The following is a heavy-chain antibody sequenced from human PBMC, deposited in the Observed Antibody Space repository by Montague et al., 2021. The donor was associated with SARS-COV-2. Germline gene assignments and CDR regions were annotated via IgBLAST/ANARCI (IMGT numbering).Heavy chain of an antibody. CDR1: GGSISSSSYS. V-gene: IGHV4-39*01. D-gene: IGHD6-19*01. J-gene: IGHJ4*02. Sequence: SETLSLTCTVSGGSISSSSYSWAWIRQPPGKGLEWIGSIYYRGSTYYNPSLKSRVSISVDTSKNQLSLTLTSVTAADTAVYYCATQEDPSGWIPCPLDFWGQGTLLSVSS. CDR3: ATQEDPSGWIPCPLDF. CDR2: IYYRGST.